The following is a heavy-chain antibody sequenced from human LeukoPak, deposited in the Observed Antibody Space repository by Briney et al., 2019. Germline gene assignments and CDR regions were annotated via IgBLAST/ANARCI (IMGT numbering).Heavy chain of an antibody. CDR2: IKQDGGEK. V-gene: IGHV3-7*04. D-gene: IGHD5-24*01. CDR1: GFTFSSYW. Sequence: QPGGSLRLSCAASGFTFSSYWMSWVRQAPGKGLGWVANIKQDGGEKYYVDSVKGRFTISRDNAKNSLYLQMNSLRPEDTAVYYCAGRGDGNLYYFDHWGQGTLVTASS. J-gene: IGHJ4*02. CDR3: AGRGDGNLYYFDH.